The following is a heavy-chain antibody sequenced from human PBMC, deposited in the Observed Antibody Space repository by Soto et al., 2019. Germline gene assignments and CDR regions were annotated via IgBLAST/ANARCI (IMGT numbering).Heavy chain of an antibody. J-gene: IGHJ4*02. D-gene: IGHD5-12*01. CDR3: ARIRKSERWLQGIDY. CDR1: GFSLSTSGMC. CDR2: IDWDDDK. V-gene: IGHV2-70*01. Sequence: SGPTLVNPTQTLTLTCTFSGFSLSTSGMCVSWIRQPPGKALEWLALIDWDDDKYYSTSLKTRLTISKDTSKNQVVLTMTNMDPVDTATYYCARIRKSERWLQGIDYWGQGTLVTVSS.